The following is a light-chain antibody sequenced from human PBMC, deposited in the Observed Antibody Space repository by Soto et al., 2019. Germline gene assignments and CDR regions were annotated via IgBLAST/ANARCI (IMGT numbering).Light chain of an antibody. Sequence: QSALGQPRSVSGSPGQSVTISCTGASSDVGGYKYVSWYQQKPGKAPKLIIYGVSRWPSGVPNRFSGSKSGNRASLTISGLQAEDEGDYYCCSYAGGPEVFGTGTKVTVL. CDR1: SSDVGGYKY. V-gene: IGLV2-11*01. J-gene: IGLJ1*01. CDR3: CSYAGGPEV. CDR2: GVS.